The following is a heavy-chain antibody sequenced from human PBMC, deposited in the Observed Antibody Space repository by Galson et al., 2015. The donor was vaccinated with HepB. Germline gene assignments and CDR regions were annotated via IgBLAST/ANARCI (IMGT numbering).Heavy chain of an antibody. V-gene: IGHV2-5*02. D-gene: IGHD3-10*02. CDR2: IFWDGHE. CDR1: GFSLSTEGLG. Sequence: PALVKPTQTLTLTCTFSGFSLSTEGLGVGWIRQPPGKPLEWLALIFWDGHERYRPSLRSRLTITKDTSKDQVVLIMTNMDPVDTATYYCARSRDYVEFYDSWGQGTLVTVSS. CDR3: ARSRDYVEFYDS. J-gene: IGHJ4*02.